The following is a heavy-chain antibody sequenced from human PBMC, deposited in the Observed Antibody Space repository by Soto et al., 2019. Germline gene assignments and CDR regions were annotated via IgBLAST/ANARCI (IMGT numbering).Heavy chain of an antibody. J-gene: IGHJ4*02. Sequence: QVQLVQSGSDVKKAGSSVKVSCKASGDTFNFYTINWVRQAPGLGLEWMGRFNPILSMSNDAQKFEGRVTITADKSTNTAYMELSRLRVEDTAMYYCVTSYGSGYRAFDFWAQGALVTVSS. D-gene: IGHD3-10*01. CDR2: FNPILSMS. V-gene: IGHV1-69*02. CDR3: VTSYGSGYRAFDF. CDR1: GDTFNFYT.